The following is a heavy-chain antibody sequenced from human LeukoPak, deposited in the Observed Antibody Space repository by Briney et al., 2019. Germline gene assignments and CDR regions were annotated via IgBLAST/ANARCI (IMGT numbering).Heavy chain of an antibody. D-gene: IGHD2-2*01. V-gene: IGHV4-61*02. CDR2: IYTSGST. Sequence: NSSETLSLTCTVSGGSISSGSYYWSWIRQPAGKGLEWIGRIYTSGSTNYNPSLKSRVTISVDTSKNQFSLKLSSVTAADTAVYYCATSFNCSSTSCSDYWGQGTLVTVSS. CDR1: GGSISSGSYY. CDR3: ATSFNCSSTSCSDY. J-gene: IGHJ4*02.